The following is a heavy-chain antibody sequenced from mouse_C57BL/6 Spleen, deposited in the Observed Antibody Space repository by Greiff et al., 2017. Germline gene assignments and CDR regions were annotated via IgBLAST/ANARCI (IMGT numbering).Heavy chain of an antibody. J-gene: IGHJ2*01. V-gene: IGHV5-4*01. CDR3: ARGGLLRHYLGD. Sequence: EVQLVESGGGLVKPGGSLKLSCAASGFTFSSYAMSWVRQTPEKRLEWVATICDGGSYTYYPDNVKGRFTIARANARNNLYLQMSHLKSEDTAMYYCARGGLLRHYLGDWGQGTTLTVAS. CDR2: ICDGGSYT. D-gene: IGHD2-3*01. CDR1: GFTFSSYA.